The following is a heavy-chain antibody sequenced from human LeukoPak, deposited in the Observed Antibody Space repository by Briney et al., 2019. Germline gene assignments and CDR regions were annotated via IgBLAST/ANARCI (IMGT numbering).Heavy chain of an antibody. CDR2: IYYSGST. CDR3: ARLYINYWFDP. D-gene: IGHD4-11*01. J-gene: IGHJ5*02. Sequence: SETLSLTCTVSGGSIRSSSYYWGWIRQPPGKGLEWIGIIYYSGSTYSNPSLKSRVTTSVDTSKNQFSLMLNSVTAADTAVYYCARLYINYWFDPWGQGTLVTVSS. CDR1: GGSIRSSSYY. V-gene: IGHV4-39*01.